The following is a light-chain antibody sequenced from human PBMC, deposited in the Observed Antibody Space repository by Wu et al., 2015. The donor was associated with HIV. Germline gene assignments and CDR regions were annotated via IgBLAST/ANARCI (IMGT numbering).Light chain of an antibody. CDR3: QQRGYWGT. Sequence: EVLMTQSPDTLSVSPGESAALSCRATESVAGNLAWYQQKPGQSPRLLIYDASTRATGIPARFSGSGSGTDFTLTISSLEPEDFAVYYCQQRGYWGTFGGGTKVETK. CDR1: ESVAGN. J-gene: IGKJ4*01. CDR2: DAS. V-gene: IGKV3-11*01.